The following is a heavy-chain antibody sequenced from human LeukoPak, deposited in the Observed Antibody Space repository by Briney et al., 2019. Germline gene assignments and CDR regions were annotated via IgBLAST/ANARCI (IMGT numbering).Heavy chain of an antibody. V-gene: IGHV1-2*02. D-gene: IGHD4-11*01. J-gene: IGHJ4*02. CDR1: GYTFTSYG. Sequence: ASVKVSCKASGYTFTSYGISWVRQAPGQGLEWMGWINPNSGGTNYAQKFQGRVTMTRDTSISTAYMELSRLRSDDTAVYYCARDCSTVHLASDWGQGTLVTVSS. CDR3: ARDCSTVHLASD. CDR2: INPNSGGT.